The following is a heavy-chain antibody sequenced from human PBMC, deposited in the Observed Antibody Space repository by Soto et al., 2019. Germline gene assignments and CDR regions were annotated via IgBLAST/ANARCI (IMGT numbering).Heavy chain of an antibody. Sequence: ASVKVSCKASGYTFTSYGISWVRQAPGQGLEWVGWISAYNGNTNYAQKLQGRVTMTTDTSKNQFSLKLSPWTAADTAGDYCARIGKRKYRGYDVFFDYGGHGTLVTVPS. D-gene: IGHD5-12*01. J-gene: IGHJ4*01. CDR1: GYTFTSYG. CDR3: ARIGKRKYRGYDVFFDY. CDR2: ISAYNGNT. V-gene: IGHV1-18*01.